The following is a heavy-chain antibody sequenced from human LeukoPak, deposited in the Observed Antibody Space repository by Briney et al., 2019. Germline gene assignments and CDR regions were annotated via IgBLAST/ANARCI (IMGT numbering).Heavy chain of an antibody. J-gene: IGHJ6*03. D-gene: IGHD2-2*02. CDR1: GGSISSYY. CDR2: IYTSGST. Sequence: SETLSLTCTVPGGSISSYYWSWIRQPPGKGLEWIGYIYTSGSTNYNPSLKSRVTISVDTSKNQFSLKLSSVTAADTAVYYCARLSRSYSITYYYYYMDVWGKGTTVTVSS. V-gene: IGHV4-4*09. CDR3: ARLSRSYSITYYYYYMDV.